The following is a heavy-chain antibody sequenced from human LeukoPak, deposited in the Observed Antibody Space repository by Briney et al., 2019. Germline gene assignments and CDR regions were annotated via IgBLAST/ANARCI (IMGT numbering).Heavy chain of an antibody. CDR1: GLSISSGGYY. CDR2: IYYSGST. CDR3: ALYCSSTSCRRGAFDY. V-gene: IGHV4-31*01. D-gene: IGHD2-2*01. J-gene: IGHJ4*02. Sequence: PSQTLSLTCTVSGLSISSGGYYWPWIRQHPGKGLEWIGYIYYSGSTYYNPSLKSQLTISVDTSKNQFSLKLSSVTAADTAVYYCALYCSSTSCRRGAFDYWGQGTLVTVSS.